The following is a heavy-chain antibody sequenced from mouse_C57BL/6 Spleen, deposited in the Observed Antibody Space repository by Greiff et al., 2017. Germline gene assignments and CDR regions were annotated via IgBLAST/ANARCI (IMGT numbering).Heavy chain of an antibody. D-gene: IGHD4-1*01. V-gene: IGHV5-6*01. CDR3: ARRELTGGVDY. CDR1: GFTFSSYG. Sequence: EVMLVESGGDLVKPGGSLKLSCAASGFTFSSYGMSWVRQTPDKRLEWVATISSGGSYTYYPDSVKGRFTISRDNAKNTLYLQMSSLKSEDTAMYYCARRELTGGVDYWGQGTTLTVSS. J-gene: IGHJ2*01. CDR2: ISSGGSYT.